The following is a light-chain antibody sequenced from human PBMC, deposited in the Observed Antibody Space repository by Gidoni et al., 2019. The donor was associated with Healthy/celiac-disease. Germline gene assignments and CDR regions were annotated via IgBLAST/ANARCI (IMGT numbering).Light chain of an antibody. Sequence: DIQMTQSPSTLSASVGDRVTITCRASQSISSWLAWYQQKPGKAPKLLIYDASSLESGVPSRFSGSGSGTEFTLTISSLQPDDFATYYCQQYNSYSSGGTFXQXTKVEIK. CDR2: DAS. J-gene: IGKJ1*01. CDR1: QSISSW. CDR3: QQYNSYSSGGT. V-gene: IGKV1-5*01.